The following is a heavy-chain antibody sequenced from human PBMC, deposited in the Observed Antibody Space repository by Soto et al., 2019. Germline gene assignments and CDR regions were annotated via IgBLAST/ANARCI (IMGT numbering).Heavy chain of an antibody. CDR1: GFTFSSYA. Sequence: GGSLRLSCAASGFTFSSYAMSWVRQAPGKGLEWVSAISGSGGSTYYADSVKGRFTISRDNSKNTLYLQMNSLRAEDTAVYYCAKDFVVVVAALPVDAFDIWGQGTMVTVSS. CDR2: ISGSGGST. J-gene: IGHJ3*02. V-gene: IGHV3-23*01. D-gene: IGHD2-15*01. CDR3: AKDFVVVVAALPVDAFDI.